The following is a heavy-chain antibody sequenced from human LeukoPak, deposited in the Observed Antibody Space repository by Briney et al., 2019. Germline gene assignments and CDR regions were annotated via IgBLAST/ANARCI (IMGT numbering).Heavy chain of an antibody. J-gene: IGHJ4*02. CDR3: ASYYDSSGYPPYYLDY. D-gene: IGHD3-22*01. CDR2: IIPIFGTA. V-gene: IGHV1-69*13. CDR1: GGTFSSYA. Sequence: SVKVSCKASGGTFSSYAISWVRQAPGQGLEWMGGIIPIFGTANYAQKFQGRVTITADESTSTAYMELSSLRSEDTAVYYCASYYDSSGYPPYYLDYWGQGTLVTVSS.